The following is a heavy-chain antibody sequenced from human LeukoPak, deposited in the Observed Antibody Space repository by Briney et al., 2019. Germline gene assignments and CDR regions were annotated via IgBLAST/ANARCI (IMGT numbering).Heavy chain of an antibody. CDR2: IYYSGSA. CDR3: ARDLGGAAAGVYYYYYMDV. Sequence: SETLSLTCTVSGGSISSYYWSWIRQPPGKGLEWIGYIYYSGSANYNPSLKSRVTISVDTSKNQFTLKLSSVTAADTAVYYCARDLGGAAAGVYYYYYMDVWGKGTTVTVSS. J-gene: IGHJ6*03. V-gene: IGHV4-59*01. D-gene: IGHD6-13*01. CDR1: GGSISSYY.